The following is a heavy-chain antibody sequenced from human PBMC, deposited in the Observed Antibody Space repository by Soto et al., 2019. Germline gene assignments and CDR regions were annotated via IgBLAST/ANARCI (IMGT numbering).Heavy chain of an antibody. V-gene: IGHV1-18*01. CDR3: ARDGWGELSPPGGMDV. CDR2: ISAYNGNT. D-gene: IGHD3-16*02. Sequence: QVQLVQSGAEVKKPGASVKVSCKASGYTFTSYGISWVRQAPGQGLEWMGWISAYNGNTNYAQKLQGRVTMTTDTATSTAYMEPRSLRSDDTAVYYCARDGWGELSPPGGMDVWGKGTTVTVSS. J-gene: IGHJ6*04. CDR1: GYTFTSYG.